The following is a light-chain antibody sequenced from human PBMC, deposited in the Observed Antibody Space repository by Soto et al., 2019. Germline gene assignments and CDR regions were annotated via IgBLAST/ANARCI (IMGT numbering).Light chain of an antibody. CDR2: KVS. V-gene: IGKV2-30*01. CDR1: QSLAYSDGNTY. J-gene: IGKJ2*01. CDR3: MQGTHWPPYT. Sequence: DVVMTQSPLSLPVTLGQPASISCRSSQSLAYSDGNTYLNWFQQRPGQSPRRLIYKVSKRDSGVPVRFSGSGSGTDFTLKISRVEAEDVGVYYCMQGTHWPPYTFGQGTKLEIK.